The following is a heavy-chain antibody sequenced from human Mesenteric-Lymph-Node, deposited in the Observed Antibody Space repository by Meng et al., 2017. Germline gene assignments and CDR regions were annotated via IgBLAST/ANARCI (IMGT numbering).Heavy chain of an antibody. CDR1: GLDVSSNY. D-gene: IGHD3-10*01. CDR3: AKDPGYSLGTSYGDN. J-gene: IGHJ4*02. CDR2: IRPDRST. Sequence: GGSLRLSCAASGLDVSSNYMSWVRRAPGKGLEWVSVIRPDRSTYYADSVKGRFTISRDDSRNTLYLLMSSLRPDDTAVYYCAKDPGYSLGTSYGDNWGQGTLVTVSS. V-gene: IGHV3-66*02.